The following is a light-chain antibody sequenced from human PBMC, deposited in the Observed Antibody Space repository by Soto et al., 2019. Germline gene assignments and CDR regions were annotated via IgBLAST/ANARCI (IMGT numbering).Light chain of an antibody. J-gene: IGKJ1*01. CDR3: QQRSNWPQT. CDR1: QSISSTH. V-gene: IGKV3-11*01. Sequence: IVLTQSPGTLSLSPGERATLSCRTSQSISSTHLVWYQQKPGQAPRLLIYESSNRATGIAARFSGSGSGTDFTLTISSLEPEDFAVYYCQQRSNWPQTFGQGTKVDIK. CDR2: ESS.